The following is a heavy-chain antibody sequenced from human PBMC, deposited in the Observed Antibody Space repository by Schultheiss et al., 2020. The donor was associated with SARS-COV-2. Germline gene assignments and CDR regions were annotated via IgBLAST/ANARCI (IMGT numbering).Heavy chain of an antibody. V-gene: IGHV4-34*01. Sequence: SETLSLTCAVYGGSFSGYYWSWIRQPPGKGLEWIGEINHSGSTNYNPSLKSRVTISVDTSKNQFSLKLSSVTAADTAVYYCARERGGRGYCSSTSCYSGPYYYGMDVWGQGTTVTVSS. J-gene: IGHJ6*02. D-gene: IGHD2-2*01. CDR2: INHSGST. CDR3: ARERGGRGYCSSTSCYSGPYYYGMDV. CDR1: GGSFSGYY.